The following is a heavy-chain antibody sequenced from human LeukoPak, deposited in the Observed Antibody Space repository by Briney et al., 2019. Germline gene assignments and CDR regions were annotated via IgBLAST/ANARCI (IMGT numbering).Heavy chain of an antibody. J-gene: IGHJ4*02. V-gene: IGHV3-74*01. D-gene: IGHD3-16*01. Sequence: GGSLRLSCAASRFTFSGYWMHWVRQAPGKGLEWVSRINEDASIITYADSVKGRFIISRDNTKNSLYLQMNSLRVEDTAVYYCVRDLILVWTPGDDFDFWGQGTLVTVSS. CDR2: INEDASII. CDR1: RFTFSGYW. CDR3: VRDLILVWTPGDDFDF.